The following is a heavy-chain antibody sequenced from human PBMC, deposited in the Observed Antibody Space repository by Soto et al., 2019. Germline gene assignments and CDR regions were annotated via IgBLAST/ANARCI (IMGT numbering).Heavy chain of an antibody. CDR2: IYSGGST. J-gene: IGHJ6*02. CDR1: GFTVSSNY. D-gene: IGHD2-21*02. CDR3: ARDRLYYGMDV. V-gene: IGHV3-66*01. Sequence: GGSLRLSCAASGFTVSSNYMSWVRQAPGKGLEWVSVIYSGGSTYYADSVKGRFTISRDNSKNTLYLQMNSLRAEDTAVYYCARDRLYYGMDVWGQGTTVTVSS.